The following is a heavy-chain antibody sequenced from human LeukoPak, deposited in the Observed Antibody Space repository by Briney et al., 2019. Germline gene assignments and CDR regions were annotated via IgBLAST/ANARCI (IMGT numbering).Heavy chain of an antibody. CDR2: IYYSGST. CDR1: GGSISGSTYY. V-gene: IGHV4-39*07. Sequence: PSETLSLTCSVSGGSISGSTYYWGWIRQAPGKGLEWIASIYYSGSTYYNPSLKSRVTISVDTSKNQFSLKLSSVTAADTAVYYCASDGPRGSGDLKIDYWGQGTLVTVSS. J-gene: IGHJ4*02. D-gene: IGHD3-10*01. CDR3: ASDGPRGSGDLKIDY.